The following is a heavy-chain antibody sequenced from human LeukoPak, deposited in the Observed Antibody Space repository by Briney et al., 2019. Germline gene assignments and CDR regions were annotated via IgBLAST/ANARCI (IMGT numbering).Heavy chain of an antibody. CDR3: AKDTLLLLY. CDR2: ISGSGGDT. Sequence: PGGSLRLSCAASGFTFSNVAMSWVRQAPGKGLEWVSAISGSGGDTYYADSVKGRFTISRDNAKSTLYLQMNSLRAEDTALYYCAKDTLLLLYWGQGTLVTVSS. V-gene: IGHV3-23*01. D-gene: IGHD2-21*01. J-gene: IGHJ4*02. CDR1: GFTFSNVA.